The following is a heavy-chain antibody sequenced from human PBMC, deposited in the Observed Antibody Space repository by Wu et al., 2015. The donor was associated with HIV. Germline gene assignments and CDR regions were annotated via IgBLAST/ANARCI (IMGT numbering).Heavy chain of an antibody. CDR1: GYTFTSYG. J-gene: IGHJ3*02. CDR3: ARDRKIWGRFDCSGGSCYQDAFDI. CDR2: ISAYNGNT. Sequence: QVQLVQSGAEVKKPGASVKVSCKASGYTFTSYGISWVRQAPGQGLEWMGWISAYNGNTNYAQKLQGRVTMTTDTSTSTAYMELRSLRSDDTAVYYCARDRKIWGRFDCSGGSCYQDAFDIWGQGTMVTVSS. D-gene: IGHD2-15*01. V-gene: IGHV1-18*01.